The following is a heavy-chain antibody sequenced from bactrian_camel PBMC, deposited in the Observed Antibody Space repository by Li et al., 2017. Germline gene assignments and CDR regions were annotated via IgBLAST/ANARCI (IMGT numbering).Heavy chain of an antibody. CDR1: GVGGRYC. CDR2: MDDLNYVT. J-gene: IGHJ4*01. CDR3: VRDGGAWHFND. D-gene: IGHD7*01. V-gene: IGHV3S63*01. Sequence: HVQLVESGGGSVEAGGSLRLACEHSGVGGRYCVGWLRQGQGKDREVVASMDDLNYVTYADSVKGRFTISKDDAKNTVYLQMDSLKPEDTAVYFCVRDGGAWHFNDWGQGTQVTVS.